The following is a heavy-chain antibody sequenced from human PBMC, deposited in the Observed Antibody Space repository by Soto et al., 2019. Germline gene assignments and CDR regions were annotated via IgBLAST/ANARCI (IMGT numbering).Heavy chain of an antibody. J-gene: IGHJ5*02. D-gene: IGHD6-6*01. CDR2: IIPIFGTA. CDR1: GGTFSSYA. Sequence: QVQLVQSGAEVKKPGASVKVSCKASGGTFSSYAISWVRQAHGQGLEWLGGIIPIFGTADYAPKFQGRVTITADESTSTAYMEMGSVRSDDTAVYYCEREARRSSFRRRRWGLFDPCCQGTLGTVSS. CDR3: EREARRSSFRRRRWGLFDP. V-gene: IGHV1-69*01.